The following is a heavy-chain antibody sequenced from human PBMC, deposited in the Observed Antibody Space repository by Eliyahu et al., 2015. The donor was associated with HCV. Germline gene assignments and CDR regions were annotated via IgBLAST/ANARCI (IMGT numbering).Heavy chain of an antibody. CDR3: AKDGRTYPY. Sequence: EVQLVESGGGLVQPGGSXRLSCAAXGFXFSSSWMSWVRQAPGKGLEWVANIREDGGQKNYVDSVKGRFTISRDNAEMSLYLQMDSLRAEDTAVYYCAKDGRTYPYWGQGTLVTVSS. CDR1: GFXFSSSW. CDR2: IREDGGQK. J-gene: IGHJ4*02. V-gene: IGHV3-7*04. D-gene: IGHD1-26*01.